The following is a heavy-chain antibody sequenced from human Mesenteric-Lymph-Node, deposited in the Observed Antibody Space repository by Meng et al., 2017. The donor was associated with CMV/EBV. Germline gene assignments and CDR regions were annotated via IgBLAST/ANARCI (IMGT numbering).Heavy chain of an antibody. V-gene: IGHV3-48*03. D-gene: IGHD1-26*01. CDR2: INRGGGTT. J-gene: IGHJ4*02. CDR3: TRDLVAATAPNN. CDR1: GFTFSSYE. Sequence: GESLKISCTASGFTFSSYEMNWVRQAPGKGLEWVSYINRGGGTTYYADSVKGRFTISRDNAKNSLFLQMSSLRAEDTALYYCTRDLVAATAPNNWGQGTLVTVSS.